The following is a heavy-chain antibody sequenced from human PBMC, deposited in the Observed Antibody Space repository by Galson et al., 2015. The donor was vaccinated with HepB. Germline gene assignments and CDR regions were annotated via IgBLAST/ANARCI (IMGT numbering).Heavy chain of an antibody. J-gene: IGHJ6*02. CDR1: GGIFSSYS. D-gene: IGHD5-24*01. Sequence: SVKVSCKASGGIFSSYSISWVRQAPGQGLEWMGGIIPIFRTPNYAQRFQGRVTITADESTSTAYMELRRLRSEDTAVYYCARGRRGRWLQNESHYHHGMDVWGQGTTVTVSS. CDR2: IIPIFRTP. CDR3: ARGRRGRWLQNESHYHHGMDV. V-gene: IGHV1-69*13.